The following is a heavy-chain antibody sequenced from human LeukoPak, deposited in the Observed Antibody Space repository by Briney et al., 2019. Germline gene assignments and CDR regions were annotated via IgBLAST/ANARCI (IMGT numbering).Heavy chain of an antibody. CDR2: IYTSGST. CDR1: GGSISSCY. D-gene: IGHD1/OR15-1a*01. J-gene: IGHJ3*02. CDR3: ARDKREHRSTDAFDI. V-gene: IGHV4-4*07. Sequence: SETLSLTCTVSGGSISSCYWSWIRQPAGKGLEWIGRIYTSGSTNYNPSLKSRVTMSVDTSKNQFSLKLSSVTAADTAVYYCARDKREHRSTDAFDIWGQGTMVTVSS.